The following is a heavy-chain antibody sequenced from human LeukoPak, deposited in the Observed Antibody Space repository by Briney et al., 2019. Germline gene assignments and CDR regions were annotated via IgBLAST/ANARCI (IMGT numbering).Heavy chain of an antibody. D-gene: IGHD4-23*01. Sequence: ASVKVSCKASGYTFTDSYMHWVRQAPGQGLEWMGWINPNTGGTNYAQKFQGRVTMTRDTSISTAYMDLNSLTSDDTAVYYCARSNYGGQGAGDNWFDPWGQGTLVTVSS. CDR3: ARSNYGGQGAGDNWFDP. CDR2: INPNTGGT. V-gene: IGHV1-2*02. CDR1: GYTFTDSY. J-gene: IGHJ5*02.